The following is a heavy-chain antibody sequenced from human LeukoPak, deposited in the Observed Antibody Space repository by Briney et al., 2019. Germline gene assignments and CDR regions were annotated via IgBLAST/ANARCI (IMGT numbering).Heavy chain of an antibody. CDR1: GGSFSGYY. D-gene: IGHD5-18*01. CDR2: TNHSGST. Sequence: PSETLSLTCAVYGGSFSGYYWSWIRQPPGKGLEWIGETNHSGSTNYNPSLKSRVTISVDTSKNQFSLKLSSVTAADTAVYYCARVRGRYSYGPFDPWGQGTLVTVSS. V-gene: IGHV4-34*01. CDR3: ARVRGRYSYGPFDP. J-gene: IGHJ5*02.